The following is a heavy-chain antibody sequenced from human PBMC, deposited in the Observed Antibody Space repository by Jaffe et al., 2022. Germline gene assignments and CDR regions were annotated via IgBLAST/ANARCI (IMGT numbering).Heavy chain of an antibody. V-gene: IGHV4-59*01. Sequence: QVQLQESGPGLVKPSETLSLTCTVSGGSISSYYWSWIRQPPGKGLEWIGYIYYSGSTNYNPSLKSRVTISVDTSKNQFSLKLSSVTAADTAVYYCARASLGYCSGGSCLDAFDIWGQGTMVTVSS. CDR3: ARASLGYCSGGSCLDAFDI. D-gene: IGHD2-15*01. CDR2: IYYSGST. CDR1: GGSISSYY. J-gene: IGHJ3*02.